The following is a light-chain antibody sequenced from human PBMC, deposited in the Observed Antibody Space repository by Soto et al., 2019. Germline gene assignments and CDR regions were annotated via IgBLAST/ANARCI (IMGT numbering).Light chain of an antibody. CDR3: QQYHSDPIT. Sequence: DFVMTQSLDSLAVSLGERATINCKSSQSVLSTSNNKNYLAWFQQKPGRPPKLVIYWASVRASGVPDRFSGSGSGTDFTLTISSLQAEDVAVYYCQQYHSDPITFGQGTRLEI. J-gene: IGKJ5*01. CDR1: QSVLSTSNNKNY. V-gene: IGKV4-1*01. CDR2: WAS.